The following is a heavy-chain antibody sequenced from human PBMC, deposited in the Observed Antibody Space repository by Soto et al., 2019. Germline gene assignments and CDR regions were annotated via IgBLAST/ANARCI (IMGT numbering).Heavy chain of an antibody. CDR1: GYTFTGYY. D-gene: IGHD2-15*01. CDR3: ARARGGNSYYYGMDV. CDR2: INPNSGGT. J-gene: IGHJ6*02. Sequence: ASVKVSCKASGYTFTGYYMHWVRQAPGQGLEWMGWINPNSGGTNYAQKFQGWVTMTRDTSISTAYMELSRLRSDDTDVYYCARARGGNSYYYGMDVWGQGTTVTVSS. V-gene: IGHV1-2*04.